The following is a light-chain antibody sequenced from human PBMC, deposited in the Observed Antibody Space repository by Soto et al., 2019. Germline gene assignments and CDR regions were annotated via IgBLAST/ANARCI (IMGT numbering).Light chain of an antibody. CDR1: SSDVGNYNY. J-gene: IGLJ2*01. V-gene: IGLV2-14*01. CDR3: SSYTTSGTHVV. Sequence: QSVLTQPASVSGPPGQSITISCTGTSSDVGNYNYVSWYQQYPGKAPKLMIYDVSNRPSGVSYRFSGSKSGNTASLTISGLQAEDEADYYCSSYTTSGTHVVFGGGTKLTVL. CDR2: DVS.